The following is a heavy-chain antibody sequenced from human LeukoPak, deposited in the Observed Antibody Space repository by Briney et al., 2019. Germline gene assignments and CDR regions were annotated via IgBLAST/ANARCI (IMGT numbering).Heavy chain of an antibody. J-gene: IGHJ4*02. CDR3: ARLTTTVTSFDY. CDR1: GYTFTDYY. CDR2: INPNSGGT. Sequence: ASVKVSCKASGYTFTDYYMHWVRQAPGQGLEWMGWINPNSGGTNYAQKFQGRVTMTRDTSISTAYMEMSRLRSDDTAVYYCARLTTTVTSFDYWGQGTLVTVSS. V-gene: IGHV1-2*02. D-gene: IGHD4-17*01.